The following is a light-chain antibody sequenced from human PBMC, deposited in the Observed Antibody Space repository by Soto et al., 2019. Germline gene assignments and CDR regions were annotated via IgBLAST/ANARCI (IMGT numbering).Light chain of an antibody. CDR1: SSDVGGYNY. V-gene: IGLV2-14*01. CDR2: EVT. CDR3: GSYSSSTTPFV. J-gene: IGLJ1*01. Sequence: QSALTQPASVSWSPGQSITISCTGTSSDVGGYNYVSWYQQHPGKAPKLMIYEVTNRPSGVSNRFSGSKSGNTASLTISGLQAEDEADYYCGSYSSSTTPFVFGSGTKVTVL.